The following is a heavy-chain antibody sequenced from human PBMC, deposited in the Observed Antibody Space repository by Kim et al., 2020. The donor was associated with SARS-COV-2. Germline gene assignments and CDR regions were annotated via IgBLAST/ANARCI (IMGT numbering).Heavy chain of an antibody. CDR1: GFTFSSYS. Sequence: GGSLRLSCAASGFTFSSYSMNWVRQAPGKGLEWVSYISSSSSTIYYADSVKGRFTISRDNAKNSLYLQMNSLRDEDTAVYYCARDFEGSSWYDRGFDPWGQGTLVTVSS. CDR2: ISSSSSTI. D-gene: IGHD6-13*01. V-gene: IGHV3-48*02. CDR3: ARDFEGSSWYDRGFDP. J-gene: IGHJ5*02.